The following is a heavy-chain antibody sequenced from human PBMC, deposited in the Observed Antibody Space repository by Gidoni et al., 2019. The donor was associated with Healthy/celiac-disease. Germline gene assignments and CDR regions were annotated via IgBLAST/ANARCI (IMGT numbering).Heavy chain of an antibody. D-gene: IGHD3-3*01. CDR3: ARGPRISGYDFWSGHHSFDY. CDR1: GGYISSYY. V-gene: IGHV4-4*07. CDR2: IYTSGST. J-gene: IGHJ4*02. Sequence: QVQLQESCPGLVKPSETLSLTCTVSGGYISSYYWSWLRQPAGKGLEWIGRIYTSGSTNYNPSLKSRVTMSVDTSKNQFSLKLSSVTAADTAVYYCARGPRISGYDFWSGHHSFDYWGQGTLVTVSS.